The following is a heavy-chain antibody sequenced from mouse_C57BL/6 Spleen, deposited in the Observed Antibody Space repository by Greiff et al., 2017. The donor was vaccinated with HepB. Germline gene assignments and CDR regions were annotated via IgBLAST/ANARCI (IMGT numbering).Heavy chain of an antibody. CDR2: INPSNGGT. CDR1: GYTFTSYW. D-gene: IGHD2-1*01. Sequence: QVQLQQPGTELVKPGASVKLSCKASGYTFTSYWMHWVKQRPGQGLEWIGNINPSNGGTNYNEKFKSKATLTVDKSSSTAYMQLSSLTSEDSAVYYCARSDGYYGNYEGFAYWGQGTLVTVSA. J-gene: IGHJ3*01. CDR3: ARSDGYYGNYEGFAY. V-gene: IGHV1-53*01.